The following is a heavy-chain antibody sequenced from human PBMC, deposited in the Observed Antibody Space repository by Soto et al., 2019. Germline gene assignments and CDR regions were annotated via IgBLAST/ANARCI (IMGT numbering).Heavy chain of an antibody. CDR2: INPNSGGT. Sequence: ASVKVSCKTSGYTFTGYYMHWVRQAPGQGLEWMGWINPNSGGTNYAQKFQGRVTMTRDTSISTAYMELSRLRSDDTAVYYCAPTWGAPDPLDYWGQGTLVTASS. V-gene: IGHV1-2*02. CDR3: APTWGAPDPLDY. J-gene: IGHJ4*02. D-gene: IGHD3-16*01. CDR1: GYTFTGYY.